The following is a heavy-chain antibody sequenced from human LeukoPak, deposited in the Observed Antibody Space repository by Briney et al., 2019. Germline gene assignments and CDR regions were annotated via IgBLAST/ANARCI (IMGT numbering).Heavy chain of an antibody. D-gene: IGHD3-22*01. CDR2: INPNSGGT. CDR1: GYTFTGYY. J-gene: IGHJ3*02. Sequence: ASVKVSCKASGYTFTGYYMHWVRQAPGQGLEWMGWINPNSGGTNYAQKFQGRVTMTRDTSISTAYMELSRLRSDDTAVYYCARDRGLLLLSGAFDIWGQGTMVTVSS. V-gene: IGHV1-2*02. CDR3: ARDRGLLLLSGAFDI.